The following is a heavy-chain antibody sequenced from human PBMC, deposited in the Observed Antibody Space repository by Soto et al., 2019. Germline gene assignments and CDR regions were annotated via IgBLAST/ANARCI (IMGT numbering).Heavy chain of an antibody. CDR3: AKDSQLSFDP. J-gene: IGHJ5*02. CDR1: GFTFSSYG. V-gene: IGHV3-30*18. Sequence: GGSLRLSCAASGFTFSSYGMHWVRQAPGKGLEWVAVISYDGSNKYYADSVKGRFTISRDNSKNTLYLQMNSLRAEDTAVYYCAKDSQLSFDPWGQGTLVTVYS. D-gene: IGHD5-18*01. CDR2: ISYDGSNK.